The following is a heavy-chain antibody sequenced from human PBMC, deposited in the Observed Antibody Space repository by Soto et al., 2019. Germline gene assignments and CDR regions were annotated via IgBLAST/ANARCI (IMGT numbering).Heavy chain of an antibody. V-gene: IGHV3-15*01. Sequence: CCKASGGAFGSCTIRWVRQAPGKGLEWVGRIKTKSEGAPTDYAAAVKGRFTVSRDDSKNTLYLQMNSLKPEDTAVYYCTPGSVEGVWGQGTTVTVSS. CDR2: IKTKSEGAPT. CDR1: GGAFGSCT. J-gene: IGHJ6*02. CDR3: TPGSVEGV.